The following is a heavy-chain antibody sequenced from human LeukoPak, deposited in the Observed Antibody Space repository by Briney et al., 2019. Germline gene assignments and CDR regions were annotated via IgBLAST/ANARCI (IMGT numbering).Heavy chain of an antibody. Sequence: PGKSLRLSCAASGFTFSSYGMHWVRQAPGKGLEWVAVTWYDGRNNYYAASVKGRFTTSRDDSKTTVYLLMNSLRAEDTAVYYCAREVAPLYFHYGMDVWGEGTTVTVSS. CDR3: AREVAPLYFHYGMDV. D-gene: IGHD2-21*01. CDR1: GFTFSSYG. CDR2: TWYDGRNN. V-gene: IGHV3-33*01. J-gene: IGHJ6*01.